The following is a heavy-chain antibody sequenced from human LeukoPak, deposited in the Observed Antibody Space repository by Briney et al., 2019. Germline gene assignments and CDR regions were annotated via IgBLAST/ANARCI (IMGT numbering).Heavy chain of an antibody. Sequence: KPSETLSLTCAVSGDSISSNNWWSWVRQPPGKGLEWIGEVYHSGNTNYNPSLKSRVIISLDKSKNQFSLKLNSVTAADTAVYFCAKFPFGIKAALDAFDIWGHGTMVAVSS. V-gene: IGHV4-4*02. D-gene: IGHD3-16*01. CDR1: GDSISSNNW. CDR3: AKFPFGIKAALDAFDI. J-gene: IGHJ3*02. CDR2: VYHSGNT.